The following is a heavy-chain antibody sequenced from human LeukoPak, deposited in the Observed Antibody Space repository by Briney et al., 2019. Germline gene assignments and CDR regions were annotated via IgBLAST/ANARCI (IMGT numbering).Heavy chain of an antibody. V-gene: IGHV4-59*01. J-gene: IGHJ3*02. CDR3: ARGPYGGNYAYDI. CDR1: GVSIRSYY. CDR2: IYHSGST. D-gene: IGHD4-23*01. Sequence: SETLSLTCTVSGVSIRSYYWSWIRQPPWKGLEWIAHIYHSGSTNYNPSLKSRVNISVDTSKKQFSLKLTSVTAADTAVYYCARGPYGGNYAYDIWGQGTMVTVSS.